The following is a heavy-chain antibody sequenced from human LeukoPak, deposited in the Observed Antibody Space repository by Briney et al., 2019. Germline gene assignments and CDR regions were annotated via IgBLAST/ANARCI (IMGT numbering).Heavy chain of an antibody. D-gene: IGHD1-14*01. V-gene: IGHV4-59*08. CDR1: GGSISSYY. Sequence: SETLSLACTVSGGSISSYYWSWIRQSPGKGLEWIGYIHNSGRTNYNPSLKSRVTGFVDTSKNQVSLRLSSVTAADTAVYYCARHGTISSESYFDYWGQGALVTVSS. CDR3: ARHGTISSESYFDY. CDR2: IHNSGRT. J-gene: IGHJ4*02.